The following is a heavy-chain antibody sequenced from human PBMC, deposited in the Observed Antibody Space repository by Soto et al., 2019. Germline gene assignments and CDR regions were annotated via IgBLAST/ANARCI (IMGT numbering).Heavy chain of an antibody. CDR3: ASKIVTPGYHYYDY. CDR2: ISGSGTST. Sequence: VGSLRLSCAASGFSFSSCEMSWVRQAPGKGLEWVSYISGSGTSTQYSDSVKGRFTISRDNAKNSLHLQMNSLGAEDTAVYYCASKIVTPGYHYYDYWGQGTLVTVSS. V-gene: IGHV3-48*03. D-gene: IGHD3-9*01. J-gene: IGHJ4*02. CDR1: GFSFSSCE.